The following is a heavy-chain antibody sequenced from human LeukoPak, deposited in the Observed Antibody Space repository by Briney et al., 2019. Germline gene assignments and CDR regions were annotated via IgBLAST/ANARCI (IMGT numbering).Heavy chain of an antibody. CDR2: IKQDGSEK. D-gene: IGHD2-2*01. V-gene: IGHV3-7*01. CDR1: GFTFSSYW. CDR3: ARSCSSTSCYAVWFDP. J-gene: IGHJ5*02. Sequence: GGSLRLSCAASGFTFSSYWMSWARQAPGKGLEWVANIKQDGSEKYYVDSVKGRFTISRDNAKNSLYLQMNSLRAEDTAVYYCARSCSSTSCYAVWFDPWGQGTLVTVSS.